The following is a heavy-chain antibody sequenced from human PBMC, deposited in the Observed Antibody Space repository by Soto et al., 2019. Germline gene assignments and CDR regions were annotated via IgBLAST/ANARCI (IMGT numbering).Heavy chain of an antibody. CDR3: ARDRAGYSYGPSSYFDY. Sequence: SVKVSCKASGGTFSSYTISWVRQAPGQGLEWMGRIIPILGIANYAQKFQGRVTITADKSTSTAYMELSSLRSEDTAVYYCARDRAGYSYGPSSYFDYWGQGTLVTVSS. CDR2: IIPILGIA. D-gene: IGHD5-18*01. CDR1: GGTFSSYT. V-gene: IGHV1-69*04. J-gene: IGHJ4*02.